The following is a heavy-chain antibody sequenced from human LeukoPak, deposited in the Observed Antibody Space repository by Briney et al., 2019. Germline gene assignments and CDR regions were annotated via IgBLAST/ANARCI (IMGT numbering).Heavy chain of an antibody. V-gene: IGHV4-59*01. CDR2: IYYSGST. CDR3: ARDGGAFDI. D-gene: IGHD3-3*01. CDR1: GGSTSSYY. J-gene: IGHJ3*02. Sequence: SETLSLTCTVSGGSTSSYYWSWIRQPPGKGLEWIGYIYYSGSTNYSPSLKSRVTISVDTSKNQFSLKLSSVTAADTAVYYCARDGGAFDIWGQGTMVTVSS.